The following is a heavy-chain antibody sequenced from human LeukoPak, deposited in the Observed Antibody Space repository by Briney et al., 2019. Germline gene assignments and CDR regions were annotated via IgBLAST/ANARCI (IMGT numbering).Heavy chain of an antibody. J-gene: IGHJ1*01. V-gene: IGHV1-2*02. CDR1: GYTFICYY. D-gene: IGHD2-2*01. CDR2: INPNSGGT. Sequence: GASVTVSCKASGYTFICYYMHWVRQAPAQGLEWMGWINPNSGGTNYAQKFQGRVTMTRDTSNSTAYMELSRLRSDDTAVYYCARDSREYQLLSSSEYFQHWGQGTLVTVSS. CDR3: ARDSREYQLLSSSEYFQH.